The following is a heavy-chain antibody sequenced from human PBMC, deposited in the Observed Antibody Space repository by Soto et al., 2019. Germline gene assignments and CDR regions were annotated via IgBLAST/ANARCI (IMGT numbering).Heavy chain of an antibody. Sequence: GESLRLSCAVSGFTFSSYAILWVSQAPAKELEWVAGISYDGSNKYYTDSVKGRFTISRDNSKNTLYLQMTSLRAEDTAVYYCAREFGYCSGGSCPYYYYYGMDVWGQGTTVTVSS. D-gene: IGHD2-15*01. CDR3: AREFGYCSGGSCPYYYYYGMDV. CDR1: GFTFSSYA. J-gene: IGHJ6*02. CDR2: ISYDGSNK. V-gene: IGHV3-30-3*01.